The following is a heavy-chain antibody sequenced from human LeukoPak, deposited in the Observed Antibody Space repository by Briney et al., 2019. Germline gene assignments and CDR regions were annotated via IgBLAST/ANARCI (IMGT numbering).Heavy chain of an antibody. CDR3: ARDWGYCSSTSCHVFDY. CDR1: GLTVSSNY. D-gene: IGHD2-2*01. J-gene: IGHJ4*02. Sequence: GGSLRLSCAASGLTVSSNYMSWVRQAPGKGLEWVSVIYIGGSTDYADSVKGRFTISRDNSKNTLYLQMSSLRAEDTGVYYCARDWGYCSSTSCHVFDYWGQGTLVTVSS. CDR2: IYIGGST. V-gene: IGHV3-53*01.